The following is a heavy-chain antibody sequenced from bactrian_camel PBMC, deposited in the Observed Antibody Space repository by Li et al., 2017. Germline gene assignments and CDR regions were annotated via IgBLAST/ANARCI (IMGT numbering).Heavy chain of an antibody. CDR2: IATGSGNT. CDR1: GYTLPMN. CDR3: GTDASLNLVVRTSLYCNYNY. J-gene: IGHJ4*01. V-gene: IGHV3S40*01. Sequence: VQLVESGGGSVQAGESLRLSCVASGYTLPMNMGWFRRLPGKEREGVARIATGSGNTYYADSVKGRFTISLDTSRRAVYLEMNSLKPEDTGMYYCGTDASLNLVVRTSLYCNYNYEGQGTQVTV. D-gene: IGHD7*01.